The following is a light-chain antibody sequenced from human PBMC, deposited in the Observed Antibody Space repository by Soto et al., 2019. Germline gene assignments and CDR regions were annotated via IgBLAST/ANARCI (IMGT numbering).Light chain of an antibody. CDR1: SRDVGGYDY. CDR3: SSYRSSGIPV. J-gene: IGLJ7*01. CDR2: DVT. V-gene: IGLV2-14*01. Sequence: QSALTQPASVSGSPGQSITISCTGTSRDVGGYDYVSWYQQHPGKAPKLLIYDVTNRPSGVSNRFSGSKSGNTASLTISGLQAEDEADYYCSSYRSSGIPVFGGATQLTVL.